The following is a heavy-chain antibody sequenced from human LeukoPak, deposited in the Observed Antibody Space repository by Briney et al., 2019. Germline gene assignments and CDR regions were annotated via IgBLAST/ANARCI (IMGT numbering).Heavy chain of an antibody. CDR1: GGSFSGYY. Sequence: PSETLSLTCAVYGGSFSGYYWSWIRQPPGKGLEWIGEINHSGSTNYNPSLKSRVTISVDTSKNQFSLKLSSVTAADTAVYYCASEVGHSSGWYDYWGQGTLVTVSS. CDR3: ASEVGHSSGWYDY. CDR2: INHSGST. V-gene: IGHV4-34*01. J-gene: IGHJ4*02. D-gene: IGHD6-19*01.